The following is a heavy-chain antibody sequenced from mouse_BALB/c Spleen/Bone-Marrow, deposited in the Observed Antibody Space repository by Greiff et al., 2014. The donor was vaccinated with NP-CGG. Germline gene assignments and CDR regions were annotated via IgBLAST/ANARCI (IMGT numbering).Heavy chain of an antibody. V-gene: IGHV1-61*01. CDR1: GYTSTSYW. CDR3: ARNANWYFDV. Sequence: VQLQQSGAELVRPGASVKLSCKASGYTSTSYWMNWVKQRPGQGLEWIGVIDPSDSETQHNQMFKDKATLTVDKSSSTVYMQLSSLTSEDSAVYYCARNANWYFDVWGAGTTVTVSS. CDR2: IDPSDSET. J-gene: IGHJ1*01.